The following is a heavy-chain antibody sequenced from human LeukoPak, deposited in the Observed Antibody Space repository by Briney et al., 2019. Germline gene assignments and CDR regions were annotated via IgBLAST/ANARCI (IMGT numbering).Heavy chain of an antibody. V-gene: IGHV3-53*01. CDR2: IYSGGST. CDR1: GFTVSSNY. J-gene: IGHJ3*02. CDR3: ARDIGIAVAGTGGDAFDI. D-gene: IGHD6-19*01. Sequence: PGGSLRLSCAASGFTVSSNYMSWVRQAPGKGLEWVSVIYSGGSTYYADSVKGRFTISRDNSKNTLYLQMNSLRAKDTAVYYCARDIGIAVAGTGGDAFDIWGQGTMVTVSS.